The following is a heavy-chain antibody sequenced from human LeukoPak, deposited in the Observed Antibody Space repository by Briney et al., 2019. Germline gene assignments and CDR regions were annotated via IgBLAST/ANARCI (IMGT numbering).Heavy chain of an antibody. Sequence: SETLSLTCTVSGGSISSSSYYWSWIRQPPGKGLEWIGYIYYSGSTNYNPSLKSRVTISVDTSKNQFSLKLSSVTAADTAVYYCARAPPLGYYYMDVWGKGTTVTVSS. V-gene: IGHV4-61*01. CDR1: GGSISSSSYY. CDR2: IYYSGST. J-gene: IGHJ6*03. CDR3: ARAPPLGYYYMDV.